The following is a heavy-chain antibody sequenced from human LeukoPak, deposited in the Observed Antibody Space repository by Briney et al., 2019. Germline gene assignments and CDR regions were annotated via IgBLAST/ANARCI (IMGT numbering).Heavy chain of an antibody. CDR3: ARERPHGSGSYYYDAFDI. Sequence: GGSLRLSCAASGFTFSDYYMSWIRQAPGKGLEWVSYISSSGSTIYYADSVKGRFTISRDNAKNSLYLQMNSLRAEDTAVYYCARERPHGSGSYYYDAFDIWGQGTMVTVSS. D-gene: IGHD3-10*01. CDR1: GFTFSDYY. J-gene: IGHJ3*02. CDR2: ISSSGSTI. V-gene: IGHV3-11*01.